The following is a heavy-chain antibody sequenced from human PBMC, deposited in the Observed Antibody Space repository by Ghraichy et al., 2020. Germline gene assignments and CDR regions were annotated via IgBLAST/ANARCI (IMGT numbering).Heavy chain of an antibody. V-gene: IGHV4-39*01. CDR1: GGSISSSSYY. J-gene: IGHJ4*02. CDR2: IYYSGST. Sequence: GSLRLSCTVSGGSISSSSYYWGWIRQPPGKGLEWIGSIYYSGSTYYNPSLKSRVTISVDTSKNQFSLKLSSVTAADTAVYYCARRIAAAGVRYWGQGTLVTVSS. D-gene: IGHD6-13*01. CDR3: ARRIAAAGVRY.